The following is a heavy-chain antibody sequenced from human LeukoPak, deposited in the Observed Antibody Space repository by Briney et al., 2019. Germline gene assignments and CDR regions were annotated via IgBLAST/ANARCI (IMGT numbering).Heavy chain of an antibody. CDR1: GFTFSSYS. CDR2: ISSSSSYI. CDR3: ARAGLAHSSVIVLYYFDY. J-gene: IGHJ4*02. V-gene: IGHV3-21*01. D-gene: IGHD3-22*01. Sequence: GGSLRLSCAASGFTFSSYSMNWIRQAPGKGLEWVSSISSSSSYIYYADSVKGRFTISRDNAKNSLYLQMNSLRAEDTAVYFCARAGLAHSSVIVLYYFDYWGQGALVTASS.